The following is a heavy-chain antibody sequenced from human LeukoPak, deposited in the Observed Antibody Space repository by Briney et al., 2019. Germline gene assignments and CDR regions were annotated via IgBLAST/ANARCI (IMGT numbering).Heavy chain of an antibody. CDR2: INAGNGNT. Sequence: ASVKVSCKASGYTFTSYAMHWVRQAPRQRLEWMGWINAGNGNTKYSQEFQGRVTITRDTSASTAYMEPSSLRSEDMAVYYCAGTTVPDAFDIWGQGTMVTVSS. CDR1: GYTFTSYA. J-gene: IGHJ3*02. CDR3: AGTTVPDAFDI. D-gene: IGHD4-17*01. V-gene: IGHV1-3*03.